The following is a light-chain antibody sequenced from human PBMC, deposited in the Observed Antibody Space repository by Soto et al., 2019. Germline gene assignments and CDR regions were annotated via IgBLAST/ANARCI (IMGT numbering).Light chain of an antibody. CDR2: DAS. CDR1: QSVGSS. V-gene: IGKV3-11*01. CDR3: QQRSNWIT. J-gene: IGKJ5*01. Sequence: EIVLTQSPATLSLFPGERATLSCRASQSVGSSLAWYQQKPGQAPRLLLYDASNRATDIPARFSGSGSGTDFTLTISSLEPEDFAVYYCQQRSNWITFGQGTRLEIE.